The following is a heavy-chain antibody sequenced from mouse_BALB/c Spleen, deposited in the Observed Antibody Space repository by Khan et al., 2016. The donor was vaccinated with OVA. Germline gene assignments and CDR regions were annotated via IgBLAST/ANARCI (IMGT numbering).Heavy chain of an antibody. CDR3: ARGRAD. CDR1: GYSIPSDYA. Sequence: EVQLQESGPGLVKPSQSLSLTCAVFGYSIPSDYAWNWIRQFPGNKLEWMGYINYSGRTSYTPSLKSRISITRDTSRNQFFLQLNSVTIVDTATYYCARGRADWGQGTLVTVSA. V-gene: IGHV3-2*02. D-gene: IGHD3-3*01. J-gene: IGHJ3*01. CDR2: INYSGRT.